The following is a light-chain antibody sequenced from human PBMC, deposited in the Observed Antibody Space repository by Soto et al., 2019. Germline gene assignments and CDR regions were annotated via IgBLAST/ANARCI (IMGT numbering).Light chain of an antibody. CDR3: QQNYIMPIT. J-gene: IGKJ5*01. Sequence: DIQMTQSPSSLSASVGDRATITCRASQSISNYLNWYQQKPGKAPELLIFAASTLQSGVPSRFSGSGSGADFTLTISSLQPEDVATYYCQQNYIMPITFGQGTRLEIK. CDR1: QSISNY. CDR2: AAS. V-gene: IGKV1-39*01.